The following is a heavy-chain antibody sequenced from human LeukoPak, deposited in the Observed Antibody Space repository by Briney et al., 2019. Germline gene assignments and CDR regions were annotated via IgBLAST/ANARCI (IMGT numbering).Heavy chain of an antibody. V-gene: IGHV1-2*02. CDR2: INPNSGGT. CDR1: GYTFTGYY. J-gene: IGHJ4*02. CDR3: ARDAGYNALFDY. D-gene: IGHD5-24*01. Sequence: ASVKVSCTASGYTFTGYYMHWVRRAPGQGLEWMGWINPNSGGTNYAQKFQGRVTMTRDTSISTAYMELSRLRSDDTAVYYCARDAGYNALFDYWGQGTLVTVSS.